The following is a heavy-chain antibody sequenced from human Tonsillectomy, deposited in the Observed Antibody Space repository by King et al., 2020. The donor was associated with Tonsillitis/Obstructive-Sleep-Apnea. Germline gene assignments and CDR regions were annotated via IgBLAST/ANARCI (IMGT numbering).Heavy chain of an antibody. D-gene: IGHD3-22*01. CDR2: ISYDGSNK. J-gene: IGHJ3*02. V-gene: IGHV3-30*04. Sequence: VQLVESGGGVVQPGRSLRLSCAASGFTFSNYTMHWGRQAPGKGLEWVAVISYDGSNKYYADSVQGRFTISRDNSKNTLYLQINSLRAEDTAVYYCASGHYYDRSGYYYVWAFDIWGQGTMVTVSS. CDR1: GFTFSNYT. CDR3: ASGHYYDRSGYYYVWAFDI.